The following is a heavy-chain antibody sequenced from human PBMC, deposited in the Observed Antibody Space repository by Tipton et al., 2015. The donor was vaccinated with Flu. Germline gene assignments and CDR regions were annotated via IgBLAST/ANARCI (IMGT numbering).Heavy chain of an antibody. CDR3: AREWGDAFDI. CDR1: GGSVSSGRYY. D-gene: IGHD3-16*01. CDR2: IYTTGDT. V-gene: IGHV4-61*02. J-gene: IGHJ3*02. Sequence: TLSLTCTVSGGSVSSGRYYWSWLRQAAGKGLEWIGRIYTTGDTNYNPSLESRVTISVDTSKKQFSLKLSSVTAADTAVYYCAREWGDAFDIWGQGTMVTVSS.